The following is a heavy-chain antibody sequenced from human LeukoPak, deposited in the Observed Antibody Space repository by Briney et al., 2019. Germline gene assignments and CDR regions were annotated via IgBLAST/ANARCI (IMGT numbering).Heavy chain of an antibody. CDR3: ARGGGRITGTTFDY. V-gene: IGHV3-23*01. CDR2: ISGSGANT. J-gene: IGHJ4*02. CDR1: GYTFSSYA. D-gene: IGHD1-20*01. Sequence: QPGGSLRLSCTASGYTFSSYAMTWVRQAPGEGLEWVSAISGSGANTYYADSVKGRFAASRDNSKDTLYLQMRSLRAEDTAVYYCARGGGRITGTTFDYWGQGTLVTVSS.